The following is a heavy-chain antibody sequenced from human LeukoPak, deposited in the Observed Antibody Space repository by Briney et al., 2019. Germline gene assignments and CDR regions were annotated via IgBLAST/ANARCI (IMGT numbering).Heavy chain of an antibody. CDR1: GGSFGYYY. Sequence: SETLSLTCAVYGGSFGYYYWSWIRQPPGKGLEWIGSIYYSGSTYYNPSLKSRVTISVDTSKNQFSLKLSSVTAADTAVYYCARRDGSGSFDYWGQGTLVTVSS. CDR2: IYYSGST. D-gene: IGHD3-10*01. J-gene: IGHJ4*02. CDR3: ARRDGSGSFDY. V-gene: IGHV4-34*01.